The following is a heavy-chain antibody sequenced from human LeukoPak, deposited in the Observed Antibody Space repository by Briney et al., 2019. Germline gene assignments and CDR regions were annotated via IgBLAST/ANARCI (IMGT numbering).Heavy chain of an antibody. D-gene: IGHD3-3*01. Sequence: SETLSLTCAVYGGSFSGYYWSWIRQPPGKGLEWIGEINHSGSTNYNPSLKSRVTISVDTSKNQFSLKLSSVTAADTAVYYCARVYEWLLSDWFHPWGQGTLVTASS. CDR1: GGSFSGYY. V-gene: IGHV4-34*01. CDR2: INHSGST. J-gene: IGHJ5*02. CDR3: ARVYEWLLSDWFHP.